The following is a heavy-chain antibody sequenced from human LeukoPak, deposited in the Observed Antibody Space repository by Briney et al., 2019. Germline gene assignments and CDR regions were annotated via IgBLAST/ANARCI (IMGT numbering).Heavy chain of an antibody. CDR3: ARGTEGSFWVFDY. CDR1: GFTFSSYG. D-gene: IGHD3-3*01. CDR2: ISYDGSNK. J-gene: IGHJ4*02. V-gene: IGHV3-30*03. Sequence: PGRSLRLSCAASGFTFSSYGMHWVRQAPGKGLEWVAVISYDGSNKYYADSVKGRFTISRDNSKNTLYLQMNSLRAEDTAVYYCARGTEGSFWVFDYWGQGALVTVSS.